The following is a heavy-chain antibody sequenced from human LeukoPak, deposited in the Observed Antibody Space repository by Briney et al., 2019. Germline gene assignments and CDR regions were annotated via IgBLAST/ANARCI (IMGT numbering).Heavy chain of an antibody. CDR3: TTDRFE. D-gene: IGHD3-9*01. J-gene: IGHJ4*02. CDR1: GLNFKNTW. CDR2: IKSNPDGGAR. V-gene: IGHV3-15*05. Sequence: GGSLRLSCAASGLNFKNTWMSWVRQAPGKGLDWVGRIKSNPDGGARDYTAAVEGRFRISRDDSRSTLSLQMNSLRSEDTGIYYCTTDRFEWGQGTLVTVSS.